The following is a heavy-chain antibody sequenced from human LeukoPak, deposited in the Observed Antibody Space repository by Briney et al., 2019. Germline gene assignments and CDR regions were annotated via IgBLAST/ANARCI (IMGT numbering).Heavy chain of an antibody. J-gene: IGHJ4*02. CDR2: ISSSSATM. CDR1: GFTFSSNA. Sequence: PGWSLRLSCAASGFTFSSNAMNWVRQAPGKGLEWLSYISSSSATMYYAESVEGRFTISRDNAKNSLYLQFNSLRAYDTAVYYCAREDTIGHYFEKYYFDYWGQGILVTVSS. V-gene: IGHV3-48*04. D-gene: IGHD3-22*01. CDR3: AREDTIGHYFEKYYFDY.